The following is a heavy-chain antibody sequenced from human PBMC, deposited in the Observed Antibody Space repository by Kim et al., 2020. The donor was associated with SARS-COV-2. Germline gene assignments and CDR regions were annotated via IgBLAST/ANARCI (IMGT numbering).Heavy chain of an antibody. CDR2: IIPIFGTA. CDR1: GGTFSSYA. Sequence: SVKVSCKASGGTFSSYAISWVRQAPGQGLEWMGGIIPIFGTANYAQKFQGRVTITADESTSTAYMELSSLRSEDTAVYYCARDAGGLYYYDYWGQGTLVTVSS. D-gene: IGHD3-10*01. J-gene: IGHJ4*02. CDR3: ARDAGGLYYYDY. V-gene: IGHV1-69*13.